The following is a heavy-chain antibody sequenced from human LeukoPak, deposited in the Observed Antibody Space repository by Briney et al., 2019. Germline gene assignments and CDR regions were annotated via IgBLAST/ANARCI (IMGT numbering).Heavy chain of an antibody. CDR1: GGSIRSYY. V-gene: IGHV4-59*08. D-gene: IGHD5-12*01. Sequence: PSETLSLTCTVSGGSIRSYYWSWIRQPPGKGLEWIGYIYYSGSTNYNPSLKSRVTISVDTSKNQFSLKLSSVTAADTAVYYCARHEGGYTWYLGLWGRGTLVTVSS. CDR2: IYYSGST. J-gene: IGHJ2*01. CDR3: ARHEGGYTWYLGL.